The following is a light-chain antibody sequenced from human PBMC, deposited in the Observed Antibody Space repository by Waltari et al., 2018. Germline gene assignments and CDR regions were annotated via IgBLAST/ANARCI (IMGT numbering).Light chain of an antibody. CDR2: DAS. CDR1: QSVATY. Sequence: EIVLTQSPAILSFSPGERATLSCRASQSVATYLACYQQRTGPSASLLIYDASYRATGIPGRFSGSGSETDVTLTISSLQPEDFAVYYCQQRRSWPLTFGGGTRVQI. V-gene: IGKV3-11*01. J-gene: IGKJ4*01. CDR3: QQRRSWPLT.